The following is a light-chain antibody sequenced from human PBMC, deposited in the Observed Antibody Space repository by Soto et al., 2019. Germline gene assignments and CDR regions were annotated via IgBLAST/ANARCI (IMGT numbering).Light chain of an antibody. CDR3: QQYGNSWT. V-gene: IGKV3-20*01. CDR2: GAS. Sequence: EIVLTQSPGTLSLSPGERATLSCRASQSVSSNLAWYQQKPGQAPRLLIYGASSRATGIPDRFSGSGSGTDFTLTISRLVPEDFAVYYCQQYGNSWTFGQGTKVDIK. CDR1: QSVSSN. J-gene: IGKJ1*01.